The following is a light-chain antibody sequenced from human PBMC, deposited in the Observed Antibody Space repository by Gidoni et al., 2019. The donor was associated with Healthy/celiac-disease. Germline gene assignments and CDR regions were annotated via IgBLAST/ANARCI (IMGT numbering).Light chain of an antibody. Sequence: QSALTQPASVSGSPGQSITLSCTGTSSDVGGYNYVSWYQQHPGKAPKLMIYEVSNRPSGVSNRFSGSKSGNTASLTISGLQAEDEAEYYCSSYTSSNTYVFATGTKVTVL. J-gene: IGLJ1*01. CDR3: SSYTSSNTYV. CDR2: EVS. V-gene: IGLV2-14*01. CDR1: SSDVGGYNY.